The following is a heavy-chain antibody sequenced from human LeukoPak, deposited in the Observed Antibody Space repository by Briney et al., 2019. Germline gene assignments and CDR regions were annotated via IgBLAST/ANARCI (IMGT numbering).Heavy chain of an antibody. D-gene: IGHD3-22*01. J-gene: IGHJ4*02. CDR3: ARDLSLYDSSGYYFDY. V-gene: IGHV3-21*01. Sequence: GGSLRLSCAASGFTFSSYSMNWVRQAPGKGLEWVSSISSSSSYIYYADSVKGRFTISRDKAKSSLYLQMNSLRAEDTAVYYCARDLSLYDSSGYYFDYWGQGTLVTVSS. CDR2: ISSSSSYI. CDR1: GFTFSSYS.